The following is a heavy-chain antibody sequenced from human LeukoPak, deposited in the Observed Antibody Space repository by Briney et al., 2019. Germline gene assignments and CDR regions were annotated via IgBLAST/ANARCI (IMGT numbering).Heavy chain of an antibody. V-gene: IGHV4-31*03. D-gene: IGHD3-10*01. Sequence: KPSQTLSLTCTVSGDSIINGSYYWSWIRQPPGKGLEWIGCIYYSGSTYYNPSLKSRVIISLDTSKNQLSLKLSSLTAADTAFYYCARDGRLWFGETNWFDPWGQGTLVTVSS. CDR1: GDSIINGSYY. CDR3: ARDGRLWFGETNWFDP. CDR2: IYYSGST. J-gene: IGHJ5*02.